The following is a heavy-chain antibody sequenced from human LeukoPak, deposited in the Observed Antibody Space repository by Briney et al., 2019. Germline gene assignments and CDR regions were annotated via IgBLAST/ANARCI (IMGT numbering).Heavy chain of an antibody. J-gene: IGHJ5*02. D-gene: IGHD6-13*01. V-gene: IGHV1-24*01. CDR3: AEGRSSWNNWFDP. Sequence: ASVKVSCKVSGYTLTELSMHWVRQAPGKGLEWMGGFDPEGGETIYAQKFQGRVTMTEDTSTDTAYMELSSLTSEDTAVYYCAEGRSSWNNWFDPWGQGTLVTVSS. CDR1: GYTLTELS. CDR2: FDPEGGET.